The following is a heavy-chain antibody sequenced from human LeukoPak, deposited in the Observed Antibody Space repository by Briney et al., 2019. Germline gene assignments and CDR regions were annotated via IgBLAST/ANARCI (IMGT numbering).Heavy chain of an antibody. V-gene: IGHV3-30*02. Sequence: GGSLRLSCAASGFTFSSYGMHWVRQAPGKGLEWVAFIRYDGSNKYYADSVKGRFTISRDNSKNTLYLQMNSLRAEDTAVYYCAKVGPYNGRQQLGSLGAFDVWGQGTMVTVSS. CDR3: AKVGPYNGRQQLGSLGAFDV. CDR1: GFTFSSYG. D-gene: IGHD6-13*01. J-gene: IGHJ3*01. CDR2: IRYDGSNK.